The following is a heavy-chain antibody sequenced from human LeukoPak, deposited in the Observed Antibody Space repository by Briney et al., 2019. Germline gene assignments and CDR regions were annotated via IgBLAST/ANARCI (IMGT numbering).Heavy chain of an antibody. V-gene: IGHV5-51*01. CDR2: IYPGDSDT. J-gene: IGHJ3*02. CDR3: ARVLAYDSSDRAFDI. Sequence: GDSLKISCKASGYHFISTWIAWVRHMPGKGLELMGVIYPGDSDTRYSPSFQGQVTISADKSISTAYLQWSSLKASDTAMYYCARVLAYDSSDRAFDIWGQGTMVTVSS. D-gene: IGHD3-22*01. CDR1: GYHFISTW.